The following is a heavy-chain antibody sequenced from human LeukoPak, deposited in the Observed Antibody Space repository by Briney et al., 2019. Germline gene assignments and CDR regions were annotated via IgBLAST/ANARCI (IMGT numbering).Heavy chain of an antibody. CDR3: ARKGIGSSRYQNMDV. CDR1: GFTFSSYA. Sequence: PGGSLRLSCAASGFTFSSYAMSWVRQAPGKGPELVSTIRIDGGRTYYADSVKGRFTVSRDTSKNTPYLQMNSLRADDTAVYYCARKGIGSSRYQNMDVWGKGPTVTVSS. V-gene: IGHV3-23*01. J-gene: IGHJ6*03. D-gene: IGHD6-25*01. CDR2: IRIDGGRT.